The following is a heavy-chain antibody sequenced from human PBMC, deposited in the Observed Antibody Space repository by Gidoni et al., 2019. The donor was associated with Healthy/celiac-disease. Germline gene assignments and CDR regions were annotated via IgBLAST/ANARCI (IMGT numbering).Heavy chain of an antibody. CDR1: GFTFSSYG. CDR2: IWYDGSNK. V-gene: IGHV3-33*01. CDR3: ARDTFEGTYYYYGMDV. J-gene: IGHJ6*02. D-gene: IGHD3-10*01. Sequence: QVQLVESGGGVVQPGRSLRLSCAASGFTFSSYGMHWVRQAPGKGLEWVAVIWYDGSNKYYADSVKGRFTISRDNSKNTLYLQMNSLRAEDTAVYYCARDTFEGTYYYYGMDVWGQGTTVTVSS.